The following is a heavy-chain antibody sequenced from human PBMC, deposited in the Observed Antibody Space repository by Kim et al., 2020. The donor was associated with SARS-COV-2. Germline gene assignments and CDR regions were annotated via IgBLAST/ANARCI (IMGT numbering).Heavy chain of an antibody. CDR2: ISGSGGST. J-gene: IGHJ3*02. CDR1: GFTFSSYA. Sequence: GGSLRLSCAASGFTFSSYAMSWVRQAPGKGLEWVSAISGSGGSTYYADSVKGRFTISRDNSKNTLYLQMNSLRAEDTAVYYCAKDYSGWYVGFLGLPSWPAFDIWGQGTMVTVSS. D-gene: IGHD6-19*01. CDR3: AKDYSGWYVGFLGLPSWPAFDI. V-gene: IGHV3-23*01.